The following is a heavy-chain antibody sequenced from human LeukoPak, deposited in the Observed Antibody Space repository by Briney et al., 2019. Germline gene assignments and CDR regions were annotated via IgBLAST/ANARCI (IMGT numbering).Heavy chain of an antibody. CDR2: IYYSGST. J-gene: IGHJ4*02. CDR1: GGSISSSSYY. CDR3: ARDLELERNRWNYFES. D-gene: IGHD1-1*01. Sequence: ASETLSLTCTVSGGSISSSSYYWGWIRQPPGKGLEWIGSIYYSGSTYYNPSLKSRVTISVDTSKQQFSLKLSSVTAADTAVYYCARDLELERNRWNYFESWGQGTLVTVSS. V-gene: IGHV4-39*07.